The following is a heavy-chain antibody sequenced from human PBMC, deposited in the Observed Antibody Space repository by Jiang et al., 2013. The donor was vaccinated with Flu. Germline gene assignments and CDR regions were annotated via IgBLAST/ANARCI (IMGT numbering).Heavy chain of an antibody. Sequence: GLEWIGSIYYSGSTYYNPSLKSRVTISVDTSKNQFSLKLSSVTAADTAVYYCARPRIESLDAFDIWGQGTMVTVSS. V-gene: IGHV4-39*01. J-gene: IGHJ3*02. D-gene: IGHD1-26*01. CDR2: IYYSGST. CDR3: ARPRIESLDAFDI.